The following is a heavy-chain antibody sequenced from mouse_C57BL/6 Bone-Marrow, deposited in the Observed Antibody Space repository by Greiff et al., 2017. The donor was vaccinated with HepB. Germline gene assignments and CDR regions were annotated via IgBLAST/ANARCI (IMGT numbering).Heavy chain of an antibody. CDR2: IYPGGGYT. CDR1: GYTFTNYW. J-gene: IGHJ4*01. CDR3: ARSLYDYERDYYAMDY. D-gene: IGHD2-4*01. V-gene: IGHV1-63*01. Sequence: VQLQQSGAELVRPGTSVKMSCKASGYTFTNYWIGWAKQRPGHGLEWIGDIYPGGGYTNYNEKFKGKATLTADKSSSTAYMQFSSLTSEDSAIYYCARSLYDYERDYYAMDYWGQGTSVTVSS.